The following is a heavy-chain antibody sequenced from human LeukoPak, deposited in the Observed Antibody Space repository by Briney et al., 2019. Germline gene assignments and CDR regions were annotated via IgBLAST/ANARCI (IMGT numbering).Heavy chain of an antibody. V-gene: IGHV4-59*08. Sequence: SEALSLTCSVSGGSISTSYWSWIRQPPGRGLEWIGYIYHSGDTDYNPSLKSRVTLSADTSKKQFSLKLTSVTAADTAVYYCASKPCSGGSCYVDAFHIWGQGTLVTVSS. D-gene: IGHD2-15*01. CDR3: ASKPCSGGSCYVDAFHI. CDR2: IYHSGDT. J-gene: IGHJ3*02. CDR1: GGSISTSY.